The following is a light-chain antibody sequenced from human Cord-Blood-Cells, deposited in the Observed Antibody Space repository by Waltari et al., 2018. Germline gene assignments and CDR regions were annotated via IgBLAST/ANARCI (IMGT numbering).Light chain of an antibody. J-gene: IGLJ1*01. CDR1: SSDVGGYNY. CDR2: DVS. CDR3: SSYTSSSTLV. V-gene: IGLV2-14*01. Sequence: QSALTQPASVSGSPGQSITISCTGTSSDVGGYNYVSWYQQHPGKAPKLMIYDVSTRPSGVSNRFSVSKSGNTASLTISGLQAEDEADYYCSSYTSSSTLVFGTGTKVTVL.